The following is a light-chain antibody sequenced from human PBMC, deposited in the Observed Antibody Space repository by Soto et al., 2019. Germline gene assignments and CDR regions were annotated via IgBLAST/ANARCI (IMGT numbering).Light chain of an antibody. J-gene: IGLJ2*01. CDR2: EDT. Sequence: QSALTQPASVSGSPGQSITISCTGTSSDVGSYKLVSWYQRHPGQAPKLMIYEDTKRPSGVSNRFSGSKSGNTASLTISALQADDDADYYCCSYAGSSTFAVFGGGTQLTVL. CDR3: CSYAGSSTFAV. V-gene: IGLV2-23*02. CDR1: SSDVGSYKL.